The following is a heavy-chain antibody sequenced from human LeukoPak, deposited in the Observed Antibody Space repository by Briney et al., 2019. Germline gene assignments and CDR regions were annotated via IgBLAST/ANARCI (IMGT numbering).Heavy chain of an antibody. J-gene: IGHJ4*02. CDR1: GGSISSYY. CDR3: ARTYSSSSSYSDF. V-gene: IGHV4-59*01. D-gene: IGHD6-6*01. CDR2: IYYSGST. Sequence: SETLSLTCTVSGGSISSYYWSWIRQSPGKGLEWIGYIYYSGSTNYNPSLKSRVTISAETSKNQFSLNLTSVTAADTAVYYCARTYSSSSSYSDFWGQGTLVTVSS.